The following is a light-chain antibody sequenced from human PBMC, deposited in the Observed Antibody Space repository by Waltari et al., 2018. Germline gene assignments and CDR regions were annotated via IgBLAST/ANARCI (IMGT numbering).Light chain of an antibody. CDR2: SND. V-gene: IGLV1-44*01. J-gene: IGLJ2*01. Sequence: QSVLTQPPSASGTPGQRVTISCSRSNPNTRRHFVNWYPQLPGTAPKLFIYSNDHRPSGVPDRFSGSKSGTYASLAISGLQSEDEADYYCAAWDDSLKGVVFGGGTKLTVL. CDR3: AAWDDSLKGVV. CDR1: NPNTRRHF.